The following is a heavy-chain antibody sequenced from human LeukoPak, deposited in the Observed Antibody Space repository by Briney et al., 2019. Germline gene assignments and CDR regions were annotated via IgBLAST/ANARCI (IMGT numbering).Heavy chain of an antibody. Sequence: IPGGSLRLSCAGSGFTFSDYYMNWIRQAPGKGLEWVSYISNDGTTKYYADSVKGRVTISRDNAKNSLYLQMNSLRAEDTAVYYCAKDQLGAPFGELFHWGQGTLVTVSS. CDR1: GFTFSDYY. CDR3: AKDQLGAPFGELFH. D-gene: IGHD3-10*01. J-gene: IGHJ4*02. CDR2: ISNDGTTK. V-gene: IGHV3-11*01.